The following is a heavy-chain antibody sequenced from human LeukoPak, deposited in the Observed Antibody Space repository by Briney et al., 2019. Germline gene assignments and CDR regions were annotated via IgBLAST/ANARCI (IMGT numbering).Heavy chain of an antibody. D-gene: IGHD3-10*01. J-gene: IGHJ6*02. CDR1: GFPFSSYD. CDR2: IGSTGDT. Sequence: SGGSLRLSCAASGFPFSSYDTHWVRQATGEGLEWVSGIGSTGDTYYPGSVKGRFTISREDAKNSLYLQMNSLSAGDTAVYYCARGRSMDRGTNYYGMDVWGQGTTVTVSS. V-gene: IGHV3-13*04. CDR3: ARGRSMDRGTNYYGMDV.